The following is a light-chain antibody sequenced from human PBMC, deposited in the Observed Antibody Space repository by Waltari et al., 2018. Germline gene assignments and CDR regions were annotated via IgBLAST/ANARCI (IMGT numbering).Light chain of an antibody. CDR3: QRYGSSPLVS. V-gene: IGKV3-20*01. CDR1: QSVTSNY. J-gene: IGKJ3*01. Sequence: EIVLTQSPGTLSLSPGERATLSCRASQSVTSNYLAWYQQKPGQPPRRLIYGASTRATGIPDRFSGSGSGTDFTLTIRSVEPEDFAVYYCQRYGSSPLVSFGPGTKVDIK. CDR2: GAS.